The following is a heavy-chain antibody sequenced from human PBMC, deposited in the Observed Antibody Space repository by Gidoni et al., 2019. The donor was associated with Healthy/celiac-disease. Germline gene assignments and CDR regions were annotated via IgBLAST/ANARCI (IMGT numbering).Heavy chain of an antibody. CDR1: GFTFSNVW. Sequence: EVQLVASGGGLVKPGGSLRLSCAACGFTFSNVWMSWVRQAPGKGLEWVGRIKSKTDGVTTDYAAPVKGRFTISRDDSKNTLYLQMNSLKTEDTAVYYCTTGLLLWFGESSYYGMDVWGQGTTVTVSS. V-gene: IGHV3-15*01. CDR2: IKSKTDGVTT. CDR3: TTGLLLWFGESSYYGMDV. J-gene: IGHJ6*02. D-gene: IGHD3-10*01.